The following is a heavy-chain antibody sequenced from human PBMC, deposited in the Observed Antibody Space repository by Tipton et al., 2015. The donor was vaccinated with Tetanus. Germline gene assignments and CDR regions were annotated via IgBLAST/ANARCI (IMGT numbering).Heavy chain of an antibody. J-gene: IGHJ6*02. Sequence: GVLRLSCAASGFTFSSHTMNWVRQAPGKRLEWVSSISASGRHIYYVDSVKGRFTISRDNAKNSLYLQMNSLRVEDTAVYYCARDNRVPLRFGELLEFYYYYGMDVWGQGTTVTVSS. D-gene: IGHD3-10*01. CDR2: ISASGRHI. CDR3: ARDNRVPLRFGELLEFYYYYGMDV. CDR1: GFTFSSHT. V-gene: IGHV3-21*01.